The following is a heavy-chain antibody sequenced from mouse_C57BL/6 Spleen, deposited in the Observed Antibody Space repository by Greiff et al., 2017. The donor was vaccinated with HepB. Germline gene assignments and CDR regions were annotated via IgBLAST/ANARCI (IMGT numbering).Heavy chain of an antibody. V-gene: IGHV1-59*01. J-gene: IGHJ3*01. D-gene: IGHD2-1*01. CDR1: GYTFTSYW. CDR3: ARGGYYGNYAWFAY. Sequence: QVQLQQPGAELVRPGTSVKLSCKASGYTFTSYWMHWVKQRPGQGLEWIGVIDPSDSYTNYNQKFKGKATLTVDTSSSTAYMQLSSLTSEDSAVYYCARGGYYGNYAWFAYWGQGTLVTVSA. CDR2: IDPSDSYT.